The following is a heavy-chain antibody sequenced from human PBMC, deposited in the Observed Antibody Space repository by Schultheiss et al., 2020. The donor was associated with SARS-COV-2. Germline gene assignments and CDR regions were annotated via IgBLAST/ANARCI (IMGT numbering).Heavy chain of an antibody. D-gene: IGHD3-16*01. J-gene: IGHJ4*02. V-gene: IGHV4-59*12. CDR1: GGSISTYY. Sequence: SETLSLTCSVSGGSISTYYWSWIRQPPGKGLEWIGNIYDGGSTKYNPSLKSRVTISVDTSKNQFSLKLSSVTAADTAVYYCARGGAVDYVVLRYFFDYWGQGTLVTVSS. CDR3: ARGGAVDYVVLRYFFDY. CDR2: IYDGGST.